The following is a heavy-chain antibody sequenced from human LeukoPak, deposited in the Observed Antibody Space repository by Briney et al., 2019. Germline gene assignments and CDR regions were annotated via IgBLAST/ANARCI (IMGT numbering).Heavy chain of an antibody. Sequence: PGRSLRLSCAASGFTFSSYAMHWVRQAPGKGLEWVAVISYDGSNKYYADSVKGRFTISRDNSKNTLYLQMNSLRAEDTAVYYCASGTGDALHFDYWGQGTLVTVSS. CDR2: ISYDGSNK. CDR1: GFTFSSYA. CDR3: ASGTGDALHFDY. D-gene: IGHD7-27*01. J-gene: IGHJ4*02. V-gene: IGHV3-30-3*01.